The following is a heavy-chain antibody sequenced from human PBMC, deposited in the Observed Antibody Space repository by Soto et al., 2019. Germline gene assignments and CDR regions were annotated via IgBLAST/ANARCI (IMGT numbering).Heavy chain of an antibody. D-gene: IGHD1-1*01. Sequence: GGSLRLSCAASGFTFSNYAMSWVRQAPGKGLEWVSAISSSGGSTYYADSVKGRFTISRDNSKNTLYLQMNSLRAEDTAVYYCARGLERRGPTFYFDYWGQGTLVTVSS. J-gene: IGHJ4*02. CDR3: ARGLERRGPTFYFDY. V-gene: IGHV3-23*01. CDR1: GFTFSNYA. CDR2: ISSSGGST.